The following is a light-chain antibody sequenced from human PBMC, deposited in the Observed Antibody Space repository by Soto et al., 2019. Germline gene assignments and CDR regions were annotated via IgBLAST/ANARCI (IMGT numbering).Light chain of an antibody. CDR1: SSDVGGYNY. CDR3: NSYGGTNNYVV. Sequence: QSALTQPPSASGSPGQSVTISCTGTSSDVGGYNYVSWYRQHPGKAPQLIIYDVNKRPSGVPDRVSGSKSGKTASLTVSGRQAEDEADYFCNSYGGTNNYVVFGGGTKLAVL. V-gene: IGLV2-8*01. J-gene: IGLJ2*01. CDR2: DVN.